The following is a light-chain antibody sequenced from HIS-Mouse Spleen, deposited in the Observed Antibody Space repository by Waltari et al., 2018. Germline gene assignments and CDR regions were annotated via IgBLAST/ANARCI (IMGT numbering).Light chain of an antibody. Sequence: SYVLTQPPSVSVAPGKTARITCGGNNSGSKSVHWYQQKPGQAPVQVVYDDSARTSRLPEGVSGSNSGNTGTLTISRGEVGDEADYFCQVWDRSSDHVVFGGGTKLAVL. J-gene: IGLJ2*01. CDR3: QVWDRSSDHVV. CDR1: NSGSKS. V-gene: IGLV3-21*03. CDR2: DDS.